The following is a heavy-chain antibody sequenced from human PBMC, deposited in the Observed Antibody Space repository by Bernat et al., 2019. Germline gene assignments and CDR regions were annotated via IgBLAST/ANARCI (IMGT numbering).Heavy chain of an antibody. CDR1: GFIFSTYA. V-gene: IGHV3-23*01. J-gene: IGHJ4*02. D-gene: IGHD2-15*01. Sequence: EVQLLESGGGLVQPGGSLRLSCAASGFIFSTYAMSWVRQAPGKGLEWVSAIGGRGVITYYADSVKGRFSISRDNSKNTLYLQINSLRADDTGVYHCAKQLGYCSDGSCYFDYWGQGTLVTVSS. CDR2: IGGRGVIT. CDR3: AKQLGYCSDGSCYFDY.